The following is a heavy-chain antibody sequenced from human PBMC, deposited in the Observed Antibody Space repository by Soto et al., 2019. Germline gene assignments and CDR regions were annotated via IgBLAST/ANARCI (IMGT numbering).Heavy chain of an antibody. V-gene: IGHV3-64D*06. CDR1: GFPFSRFA. J-gene: IGHJ4*02. Sequence: PGGSLRLSCSASGFPFSRFAIHWVRQAPGKGLVYVSGISFNGGDTYNADSVKGRFSISRDNSKNTVYLQMSSLRAEDTAVYYCVKDGPVTFSGWFLDYWGQGTPVPVYS. D-gene: IGHD4-4*01. CDR2: ISFNGGDT. CDR3: VKDGPVTFSGWFLDY.